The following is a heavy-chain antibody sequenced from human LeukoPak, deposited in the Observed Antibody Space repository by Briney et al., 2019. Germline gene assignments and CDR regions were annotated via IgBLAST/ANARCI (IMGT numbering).Heavy chain of an antibody. CDR3: ARPVWCSATICTGPFDV. V-gene: IGHV4-34*01. J-gene: IGHJ4*02. CDR1: GESFRHYY. Sequence: PSETLSLTCAVYGESFRHYYWTWIRQTSAKGLEWIGEIDYLGRTSYNPSLKSRLTISVDSSKNQFSLMLSSITAVYTAVYYCARPVWCSATICTGPFDVWGQGTLVAVSS. CDR2: IDYLGRT. D-gene: IGHD3-16*01.